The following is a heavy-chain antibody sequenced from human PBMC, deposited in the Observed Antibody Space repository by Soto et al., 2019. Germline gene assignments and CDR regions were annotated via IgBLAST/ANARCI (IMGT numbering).Heavy chain of an antibody. CDR3: ARVTQAVAADY. V-gene: IGHV3-30-3*01. Sequence: QVQLVESGGGVVQPGRSLRLSCAASGLTLSNYAMHWVRPAPGKGLEWVAVISYDGSNRYYADSVKGRFTISRDNSKNTLYLQMNSLRAEDTAVYYCARVTQAVAADYWGQGTLVTVSS. J-gene: IGHJ4*02. D-gene: IGHD6-19*01. CDR1: GLTLSNYA. CDR2: ISYDGSNR.